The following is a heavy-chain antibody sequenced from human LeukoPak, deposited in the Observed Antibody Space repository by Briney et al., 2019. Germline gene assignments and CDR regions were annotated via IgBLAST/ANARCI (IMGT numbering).Heavy chain of an antibody. V-gene: IGHV1-8*01. CDR3: ARAFEYYDFWSGYPKYYFDY. J-gene: IGHJ4*02. Sequence: GASVKVSCKASGYTFTSYDINWVRQATGQGLEWMGWMNPNSGNTGYAQKFQGRVTMTRSTSISTAYMELSSLRSEDTAVYYCARAFEYYDFWSGYPKYYFDYWGQGTLVTVSS. CDR1: GYTFTSYD. CDR2: MNPNSGNT. D-gene: IGHD3-3*01.